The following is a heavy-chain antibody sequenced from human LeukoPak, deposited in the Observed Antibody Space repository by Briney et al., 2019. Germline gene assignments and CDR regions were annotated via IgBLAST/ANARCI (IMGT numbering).Heavy chain of an antibody. Sequence: PGGSLRLSCAASGFTVSDNYMAWVRQAPGKGLEWVSGINWNGGSTGYADSVKGRFTISRDNAKNSLYLQMNSLRAEDTALYYCARWADYDSSEDYYYGMDVWGQGTTVTVSS. CDR1: GFTVSDNY. CDR3: ARWADYDSSEDYYYGMDV. D-gene: IGHD3-22*01. CDR2: INWNGGST. V-gene: IGHV3-20*04. J-gene: IGHJ6*02.